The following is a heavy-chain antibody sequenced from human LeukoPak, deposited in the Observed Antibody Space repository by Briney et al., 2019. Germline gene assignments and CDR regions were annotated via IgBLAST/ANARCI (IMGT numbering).Heavy chain of an antibody. V-gene: IGHV4-59*01. CDR3: ARETSSYSSEAGASAFDY. Sequence: SETLSLTCTVSGGSISSYYWSWIRQPPGKGLEWIGYIHYSGSTNYNPSLKSRVTISVDTSKNQFSLKLSSVTAADTAVYYCARETSSYSSEAGASAFDYWGQGTLVTVSS. CDR2: IHYSGST. D-gene: IGHD6-25*01. J-gene: IGHJ4*02. CDR1: GGSISSYY.